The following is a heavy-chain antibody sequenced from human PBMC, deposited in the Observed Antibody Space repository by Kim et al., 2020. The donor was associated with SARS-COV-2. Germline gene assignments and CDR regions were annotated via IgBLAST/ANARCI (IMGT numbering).Heavy chain of an antibody. CDR1: GGSVSSGSYY. CDR2: IYYSGST. D-gene: IGHD3-10*01. V-gene: IGHV4-61*01. Sequence: SETLSLTCTVSGGSVSSGSYYWSWIRQPPGKGLEWIGYIYYSGSTNYNPSLKSRVTISVDTSKNQFSLKLSSVTAADTAVYYCARATQTKLWFVELSADPFHIWGQGTLVTVSS. J-gene: IGHJ4*02. CDR3: ARATQTKLWFVELSADPFHI.